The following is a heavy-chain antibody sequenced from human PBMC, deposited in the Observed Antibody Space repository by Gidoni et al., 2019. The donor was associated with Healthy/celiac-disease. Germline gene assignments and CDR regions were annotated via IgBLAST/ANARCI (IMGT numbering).Heavy chain of an antibody. CDR2: IYSGGST. CDR3: ARDPTPYYYGSGSYYNW. V-gene: IGHV3-66*01. D-gene: IGHD3-10*01. Sequence: EVQLVESGGGVVQPGGSLRPACAAAGCTARCNYMSWVRQAPGKGLEWVSVIYSGGSTYYADSVKGRFTISRDNSKNTLYLQMNSLRAEDTAVYYCARDPTPYYYGSGSYYNWWGQGTLVTVSS. J-gene: IGHJ4*02. CDR1: GCTARCNY.